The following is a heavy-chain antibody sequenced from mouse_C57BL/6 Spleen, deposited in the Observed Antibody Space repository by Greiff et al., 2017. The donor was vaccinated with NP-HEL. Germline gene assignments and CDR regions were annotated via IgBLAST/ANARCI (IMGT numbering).Heavy chain of an antibody. D-gene: IGHD2-5*01. CDR2: INPYNGGT. J-gene: IGHJ3*01. CDR3: ARKDYSNYVFAY. Sequence: EVQLQQSGPVLVKPGASVKMSCKASGYTFTDYYMNWVKQSHGKSLEWIGVINPYNGGTSYNQKFKGKATLTVDKSSSTAYMELNSLTSEDSAVYYFARKDYSNYVFAYWGQGTLVTVSA. CDR1: GYTFTDYY. V-gene: IGHV1-19*01.